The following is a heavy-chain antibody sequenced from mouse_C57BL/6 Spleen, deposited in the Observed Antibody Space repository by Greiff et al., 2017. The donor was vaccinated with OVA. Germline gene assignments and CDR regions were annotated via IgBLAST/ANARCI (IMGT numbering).Heavy chain of an antibody. D-gene: IGHD1-1*01. CDR2: IYPGDGDT. Sequence: VKLMESGPELVKPGASVKISCKASGYAFSSSWMNWVKQRPGKGLEWIGRIYPGDGDTNYNGKFKGKATLTADKSSSTAYMQLSSLTSEDSAVYFCARETTVEYFDVWGTGTTVTVSS. V-gene: IGHV1-82*01. J-gene: IGHJ1*03. CDR1: GYAFSSSW. CDR3: ARETTVEYFDV.